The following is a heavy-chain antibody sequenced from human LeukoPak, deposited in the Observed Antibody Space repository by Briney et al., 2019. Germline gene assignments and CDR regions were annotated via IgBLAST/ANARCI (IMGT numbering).Heavy chain of an antibody. CDR3: AKADYYDSSSFDY. CDR2: ISGSGGST. D-gene: IGHD3-22*01. Sequence: PGGSLRLSCAASGFPYSRYAMGWVRKAPGKGPEWVSAISGSGGSTYYAGSVKGRFTISRENSKHTLYLQMNSLRAEDTAGYYCAKADYYDSSSFDYWGQGTLVTVSS. V-gene: IGHV3-23*01. CDR1: GFPYSRYA. J-gene: IGHJ4*02.